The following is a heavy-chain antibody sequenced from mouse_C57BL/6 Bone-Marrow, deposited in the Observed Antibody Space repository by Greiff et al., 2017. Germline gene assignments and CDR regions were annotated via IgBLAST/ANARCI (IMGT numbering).Heavy chain of an antibody. CDR2: INPNYGTT. V-gene: IGHV1-39*01. D-gene: IGHD2-1*01. J-gene: IGHJ2*01. CDR1: GYSFTDYN. CDR3: AKGIYYGILYYFDY. Sequence: EVQLQQSGPELVKPGASVKISCKASGYSFTDYNMNWVKQSNGKSLEWIGVINPNYGTTSYNQKFKGKATLTVDQSSSTAYMQLNSLTSEDSAVYYCAKGIYYGILYYFDYWGQGTTLTVSS.